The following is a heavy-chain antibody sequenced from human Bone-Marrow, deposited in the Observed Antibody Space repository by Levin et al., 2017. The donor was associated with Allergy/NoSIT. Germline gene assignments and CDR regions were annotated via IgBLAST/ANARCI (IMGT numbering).Heavy chain of an antibody. CDR3: VRDDGEGFDH. CDR2: IWYDGSKK. V-gene: IGHV3-33*01. Sequence: PGGSLRLSCAGSGFNFNFHGMHWVRQAPGKGLEWVALIWYDGSKKDFSDSVKGRFTISRDNSKNTMYLQMKSLRVEDTAVYYCVRDDGEGFDHWGQGTLVTVSS. J-gene: IGHJ5*02. CDR1: GFNFNFHG. D-gene: IGHD3-3*01.